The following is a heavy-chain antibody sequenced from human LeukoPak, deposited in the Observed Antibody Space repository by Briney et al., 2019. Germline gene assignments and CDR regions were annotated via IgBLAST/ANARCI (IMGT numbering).Heavy chain of an antibody. V-gene: IGHV3-33*06. Sequence: GGSLRLSCAASGFTFSSYAMHWVRQAPGKGLGWVAAIWYDGTNKYYVDSVKGRFSISRDNSMNTLDLQMNGLRADDTAVYYCAKDRKYCRSTRCPVGNYFDYWGQGTLVTVSS. CDR1: GFTFSSYA. J-gene: IGHJ4*02. CDR3: AKDRKYCRSTRCPVGNYFDY. D-gene: IGHD2-2*01. CDR2: IWYDGTNK.